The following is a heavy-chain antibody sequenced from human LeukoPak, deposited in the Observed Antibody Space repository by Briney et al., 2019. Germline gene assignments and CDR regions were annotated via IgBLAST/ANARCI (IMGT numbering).Heavy chain of an antibody. D-gene: IGHD6-13*01. J-gene: IGHJ5*02. CDR3: AKDKVRYYTSRWSGLVDT. V-gene: IGHV3-23*01. CDR2: MSGSDAGT. CDR1: GFTFNSYA. Sequence: PGGSLRLSCIASGFTFNSYATSWVRQAPGKGLEWVSAMSGSDAGTYYADSVKGRFTISRDNSKNTLYLQMTSLRVDDTSIYFCAKDKVRYYTSRWSGLVDTWGQGTLVTVSS.